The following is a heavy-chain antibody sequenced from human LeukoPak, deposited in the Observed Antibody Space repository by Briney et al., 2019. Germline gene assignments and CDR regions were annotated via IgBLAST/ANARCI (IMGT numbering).Heavy chain of an antibody. D-gene: IGHD3-10*01. CDR3: AATYYYGSGSYNAFDI. CDR2: IYYSGST. J-gene: IGHJ3*02. CDR1: GGSISSYY. V-gene: IGHV4-59*01. Sequence: PSETLSLTCTVSGGSISSYYWGWIRQPPGKGLEWIGYIYYSGSTNYNPSLKSRVTISVDTSKNQFSLKLSSVTAADTAVYYCAATYYYGSGSYNAFDIWGQGTMVTVSS.